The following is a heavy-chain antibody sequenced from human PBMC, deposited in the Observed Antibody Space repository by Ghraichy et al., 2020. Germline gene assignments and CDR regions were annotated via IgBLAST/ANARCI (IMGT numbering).Heavy chain of an antibody. CDR3: ARDLLEYDSSGYYYP. CDR1: GGSISSYY. J-gene: IGHJ5*02. D-gene: IGHD3-22*01. Sequence: SQTLSLNCTVSGGSISSYYWSWIRQPPGKGLEWIGYIYYSVSTNYNPSLKSRVTISVDTSKNQFSLNLISVTAADTDVYYCARDLLEYDSSGYYYPWGQGPLVTVSS. CDR2: IYYSVST. V-gene: IGHV4-59*01.